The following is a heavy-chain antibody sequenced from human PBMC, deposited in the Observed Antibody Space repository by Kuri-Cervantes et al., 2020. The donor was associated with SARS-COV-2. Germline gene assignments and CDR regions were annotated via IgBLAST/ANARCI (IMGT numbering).Heavy chain of an antibody. V-gene: IGHV3-23*01. Sequence: GGSLRLSCAPSGFTFIRYAMSWVRQAPGKGLGWVSAISGSGGSTYSGDSVKGRFTISRDNSENTLYLKMNSLRAEDTAVYYCAKGPVGATGAFDIWGQGTMVTVSS. CDR3: AKGPVGATGAFDI. J-gene: IGHJ3*02. D-gene: IGHD1-26*01. CDR1: GFTFIRYA. CDR2: ISGSGGST.